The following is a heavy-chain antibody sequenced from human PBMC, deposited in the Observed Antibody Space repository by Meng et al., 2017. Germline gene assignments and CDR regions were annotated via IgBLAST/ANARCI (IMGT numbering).Heavy chain of an antibody. CDR2: ISISGDRT. CDR3: AKEEIPNDY. CDR1: GFSFSNSA. D-gene: IGHD2-2*02. Sequence: GESLKLSCAVSGFSFSNSAMTWVRQAPGKGLEWVSGISISGDRTYYADSVKGRFTISRDNSKNTVYLQMNGLRAEDTAVYYCAKEEIPNDYWGQGTLVTVSS. V-gene: IGHV3-23*01. J-gene: IGHJ4*02.